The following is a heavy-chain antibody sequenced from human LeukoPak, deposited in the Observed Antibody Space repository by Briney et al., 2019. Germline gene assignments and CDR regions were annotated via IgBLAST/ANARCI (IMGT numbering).Heavy chain of an antibody. CDR1: GDSISNNNAA. CDR2: TYYRSKWYT. J-gene: IGHJ4*02. Sequence: SQTLSLTCAISGDSISNNNAAWNWIRQSPSRGLEWLGRTYYRSKWYTDYAVSVSSRITINPDASKNQFSLQLNSVTPEDTAVYYCARALEQWLPPMVDYWGQGTLVTVSS. D-gene: IGHD6-19*01. V-gene: IGHV6-1*01. CDR3: ARALEQWLPPMVDY.